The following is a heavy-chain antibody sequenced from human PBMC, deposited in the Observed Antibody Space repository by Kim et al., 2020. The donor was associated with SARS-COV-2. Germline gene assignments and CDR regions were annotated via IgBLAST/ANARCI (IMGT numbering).Heavy chain of an antibody. V-gene: IGHV4-34*01. CDR2: INHSGST. Sequence: SETLSLTCAVYGGSFSGYYWSWIRQPPGKGLEWIGEINHSGSTNYNPSLKSRVTISVDTSKNQFSLKLSSVTAADTAGYYCASPGMSAAGGGLFDYWGQG. CDR3: ASPGMSAAGGGLFDY. J-gene: IGHJ4*02. D-gene: IGHD6-13*01. CDR1: GGSFSGYY.